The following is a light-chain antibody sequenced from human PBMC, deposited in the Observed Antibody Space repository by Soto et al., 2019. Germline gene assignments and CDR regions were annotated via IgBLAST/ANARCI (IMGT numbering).Light chain of an antibody. Sequence: EIVMTRSPATLSVSPGGRSTLSCRASQSVSSKVAWYQQKPGQAPRLLIYDASVRATGIPDRFSGRGSGTEFTLTISRLQSEDFAFYYCQQYNNWTFGQGTKVDI. CDR3: QQYNNWT. J-gene: IGKJ1*01. CDR2: DAS. CDR1: QSVSSK. V-gene: IGKV3-15*01.